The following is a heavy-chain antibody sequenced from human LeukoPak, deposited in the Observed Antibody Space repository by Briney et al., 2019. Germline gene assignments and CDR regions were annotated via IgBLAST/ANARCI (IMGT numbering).Heavy chain of an antibody. CDR3: VRSVLVIPKIGVDY. Sequence: ASVKVSCKASGYTFTSYGISWVRQAPGQGLEWMGWISAYNGNTNYAQKLQGRVTMTTDTSTSTAYMGLRSLRSDDTAVYYCVRSVLVIPKIGVDYWGQGTLVTVSS. J-gene: IGHJ4*02. CDR1: GYTFTSYG. CDR2: ISAYNGNT. V-gene: IGHV1-18*01. D-gene: IGHD3-9*01.